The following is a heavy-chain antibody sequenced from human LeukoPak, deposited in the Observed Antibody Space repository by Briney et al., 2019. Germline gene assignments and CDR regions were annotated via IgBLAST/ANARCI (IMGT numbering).Heavy chain of an antibody. CDR1: GFTFSSFA. CDR2: ITGGGGAT. V-gene: IGHV3-23*01. Sequence: GGSLRLSCAASGFTFSSFAMSWVRQAPGKGLEWVSGITGGGGATYYADSVKGRFTISRDNSRSTLYPQMNSLRVEDTAVYYCAKQVEASVAGTGVAFNIWGQGTMVTVSS. D-gene: IGHD6-19*01. CDR3: AKQVEASVAGTGVAFNI. J-gene: IGHJ3*02.